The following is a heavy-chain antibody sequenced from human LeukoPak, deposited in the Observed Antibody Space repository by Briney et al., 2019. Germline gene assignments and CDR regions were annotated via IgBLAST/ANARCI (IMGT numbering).Heavy chain of an antibody. CDR2: IRYDGSNK. CDR1: GFTFSSYG. Sequence: GGSLGLSCAASGFTFSSYGMHWVRQAPGKGLEWVVFIRYDGSNKYYADSVKGRFTISRDNSKNTLYLQMNSLRAEDTAVYYCARDKIGRILEWLSYFDYWGQGTLVTVSS. D-gene: IGHD3-3*01. V-gene: IGHV3-30*02. CDR3: ARDKIGRILEWLSYFDY. J-gene: IGHJ4*02.